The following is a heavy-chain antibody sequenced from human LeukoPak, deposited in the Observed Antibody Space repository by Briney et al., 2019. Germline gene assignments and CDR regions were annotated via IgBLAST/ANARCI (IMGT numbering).Heavy chain of an antibody. J-gene: IGHJ6*02. CDR2: IYHSGST. Sequence: SETLSLTCTVSGGSISTYYWNWIRQPPGKGLEWIGYIYHSGSTNYNPSLQSRVTISVDTSKNQFSLKLSSVTAADTAVYYCARDNWNYGSSMDVWGQGTTVTVSS. CDR3: ARDNWNYGSSMDV. V-gene: IGHV4-59*01. CDR1: GGSISTYY. D-gene: IGHD1-7*01.